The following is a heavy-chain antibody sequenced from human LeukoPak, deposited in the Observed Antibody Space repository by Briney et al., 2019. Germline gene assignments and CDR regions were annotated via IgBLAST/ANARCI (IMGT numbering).Heavy chain of an antibody. D-gene: IGHD3-22*01. CDR2: IYYSGCT. J-gene: IGHJ4*01. Sequence: SETEGLLRIVSVGSISSYYWSWIRQPPGKGPEWMGYIYYSGCTKYNPYLKSRVNISVDTSKNQFSLKLSSVTAADTAVYYCARHAYYYDSTGYSDYWGE. CDR3: ARHAYYYDSTGYSDY. V-gene: IGHV4-59*08. CDR1: VGSISSYY.